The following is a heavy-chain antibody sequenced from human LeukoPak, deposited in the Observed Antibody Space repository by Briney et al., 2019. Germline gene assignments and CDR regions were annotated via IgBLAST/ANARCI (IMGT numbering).Heavy chain of an antibody. CDR3: ARDRYYGSGSYYRFFYWFDP. CDR2: IKQDGSEK. CDR1: GFTFSSYW. Sequence: PGGSLRLSCAASGFTFSSYWMSWVRQAPGKGLEWVANIKQDGSEKYYVDSVKGRFTISRDNAKNSLYLQMNSLRAEDTAVYYCARDRYYGSGSYYRFFYWFDPWGQGTLVTVSS. J-gene: IGHJ5*02. D-gene: IGHD3-10*01. V-gene: IGHV3-7*01.